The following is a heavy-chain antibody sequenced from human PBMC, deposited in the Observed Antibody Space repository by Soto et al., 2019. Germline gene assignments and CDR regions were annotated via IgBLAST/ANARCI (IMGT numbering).Heavy chain of an antibody. CDR2: ITGSGGSK. CDR1: GFTFSSYA. V-gene: IGHV3-23*01. D-gene: IGHD4-17*01. Sequence: EVQLLESGGGLVQPGGSLRLSCAPSGFTFSSYAMNWVRQAPGKGLEWVSAITGSGGSKWYADSVKGRFTISRDNSKNTLYLQMDRLRAEDTALYYCANYYGDYAGGEFFQHWGQDTLVTVSS. J-gene: IGHJ1*01. CDR3: ANYYGDYAGGEFFQH.